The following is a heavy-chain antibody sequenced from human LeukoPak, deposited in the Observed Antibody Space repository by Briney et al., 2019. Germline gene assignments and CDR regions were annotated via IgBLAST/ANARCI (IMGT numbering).Heavy chain of an antibody. CDR1: GFTVSSNF. V-gene: IGHV3-53*01. Sequence: PGGSLRLSWAASGFTVSSNFLSSVRQAPGKWLEWVSVILTAGKTYYAASVKARFTISKADPKNLVYLQMNSLRAKDPSVYFCAREGYSSGWFRIWGQGTLVTVSS. CDR2: ILTAGKT. J-gene: IGHJ4*02. CDR3: AREGYSSGWFRI. D-gene: IGHD6-19*01.